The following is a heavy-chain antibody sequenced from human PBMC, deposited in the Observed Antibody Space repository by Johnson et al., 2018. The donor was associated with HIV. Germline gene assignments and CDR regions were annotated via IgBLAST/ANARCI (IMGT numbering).Heavy chain of an antibody. CDR2: ISYDGSNK. Sequence: QVQLVESGGGVVQPGRSLRLSCAASGFTFSSYAMHWVRQAPGKGLEWVAVISYDGSNKYYADSVKGRFTISRDNSKNTLYLQMNRLRAEDTAVYYCAKDRGYGGNLDAFDIWGQGTMVTVSS. J-gene: IGHJ3*02. D-gene: IGHD4-23*01. V-gene: IGHV3-30*04. CDR1: GFTFSSYA. CDR3: AKDRGYGGNLDAFDI.